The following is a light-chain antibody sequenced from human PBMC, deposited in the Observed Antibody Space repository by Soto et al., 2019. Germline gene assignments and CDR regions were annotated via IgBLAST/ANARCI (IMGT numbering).Light chain of an antibody. Sequence: DIQMTQSPSTLSASVGDRVTITCRASQSISGFLAWYQQKPGRAPKLLIYTASTLESGVPSRFSGSGSETEFTFTISSLQPDDFATYYCQQYKYYSTFGQGTKLEIK. V-gene: IGKV1-5*03. CDR3: QQYKYYST. CDR2: TAS. J-gene: IGKJ2*01. CDR1: QSISGF.